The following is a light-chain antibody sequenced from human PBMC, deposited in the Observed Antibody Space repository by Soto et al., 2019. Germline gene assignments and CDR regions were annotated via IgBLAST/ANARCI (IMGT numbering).Light chain of an antibody. CDR1: QSVSSIY. Sequence: EIVLTQSPGTLSLSPGERATLSCRASQSVSSIYLAWYQQKPGQAPRLLIYGASSRATGIPDRFRGSGSGTDFTLNISRLEPEDFAVYYCQQYGSSPYTFGQGTKLEIK. J-gene: IGKJ2*01. CDR3: QQYGSSPYT. CDR2: GAS. V-gene: IGKV3-20*01.